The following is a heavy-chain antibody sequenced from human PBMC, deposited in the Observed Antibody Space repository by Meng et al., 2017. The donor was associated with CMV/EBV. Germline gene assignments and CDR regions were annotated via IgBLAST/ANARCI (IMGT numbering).Heavy chain of an antibody. Sequence: CKASGYSFTGYYMHWVRQAPGQGLEWMGWINPNSGGTNYAQKFQGRVTMTRDTSISTAYMELSRLRSDDTAVYYCARDFLTNWFDPWGQGTLVTVSS. CDR1: GYSFTGYY. J-gene: IGHJ5*02. V-gene: IGHV1-2*02. CDR2: INPNSGGT. CDR3: ARDFLTNWFDP.